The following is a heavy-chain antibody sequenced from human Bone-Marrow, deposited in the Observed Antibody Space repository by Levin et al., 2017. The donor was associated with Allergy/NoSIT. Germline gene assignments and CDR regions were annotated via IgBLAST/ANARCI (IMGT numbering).Heavy chain of an antibody. CDR2: IYHSGRS. CDR3: ARLYDSSAHGLDV. CDR1: GGSISSSPYY. V-gene: IGHV4-39*07. J-gene: IGHJ6*02. Sequence: SETLSLTCTVSGGSISSSPYYWGWIRQPPGTGLECIGVIYHSGRSYYNPSLQSRVTISVDTPKNQFSLKLRSVTAADTAVYHCARLYDSSAHGLDVWGQGTTVTVSS. D-gene: IGHD3-22*01.